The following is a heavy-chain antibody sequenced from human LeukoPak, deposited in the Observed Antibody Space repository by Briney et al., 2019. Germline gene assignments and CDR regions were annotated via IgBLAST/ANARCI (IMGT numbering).Heavy chain of an antibody. V-gene: IGHV1-2*02. CDR1: GYTFSDYY. CDR3: ARSSGFSRFDY. D-gene: IGHD6-19*01. CDR2: INPKTGGT. J-gene: IGHJ4*02. Sequence: GASVEVSCKASGYTFSDYYMHWVRQAPGKGLEWMGWINPKTGGTRCSQKFQGRVTMTKDTSISTAYMELTGLESDDTAVYYCARSSGFSRFDYWGQGALVTVSS.